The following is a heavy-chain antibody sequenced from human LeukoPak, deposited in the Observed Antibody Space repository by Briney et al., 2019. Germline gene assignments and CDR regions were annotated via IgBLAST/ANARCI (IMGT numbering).Heavy chain of an antibody. V-gene: IGHV1-2*02. D-gene: IGHD1-14*01. CDR2: INPNSGGT. J-gene: IGHJ6*03. Sequence: ASVKVSCKASGYTFTGYYMHWVRQAPGQGLEWMGWINPNSGGTNYAQKFQGRVTMTRDTSISTAYMELSRLRSDDTAVYYCARGRTSRRSYYYYMDVWGKGTTVTVSS. CDR3: ARGRTSRRSYYYYMDV. CDR1: GYTFTGYY.